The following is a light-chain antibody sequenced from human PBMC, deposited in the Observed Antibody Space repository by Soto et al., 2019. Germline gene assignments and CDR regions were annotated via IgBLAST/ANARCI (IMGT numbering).Light chain of an antibody. Sequence: EIVMSQSPATLSVSPGERATLSCRASQSVSSNLVWYQQRPGQAPRLLIYDASTRATGIPARFSGSGSGTEFTLTISSLQSEDFAVYYCQQYNSWPRTFGQGTKVEMK. J-gene: IGKJ1*01. CDR2: DAS. CDR3: QQYNSWPRT. V-gene: IGKV3-15*01. CDR1: QSVSSN.